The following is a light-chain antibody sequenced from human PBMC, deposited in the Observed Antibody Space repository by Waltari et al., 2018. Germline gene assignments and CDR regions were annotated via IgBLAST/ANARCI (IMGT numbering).Light chain of an antibody. CDR1: QSISSN. CDR3: QQYSEWPYT. J-gene: IGKJ2*01. Sequence: EIVMTQSPATLSVSPGERATLSCRASQSISSNLAWYQHKPGQPPRLLVYGASTRATGFPARFSGSGSGTEVTLTISSLQSEDFAVYYCQQYSEWPYTFGQGTKLEIK. CDR2: GAS. V-gene: IGKV3-15*01.